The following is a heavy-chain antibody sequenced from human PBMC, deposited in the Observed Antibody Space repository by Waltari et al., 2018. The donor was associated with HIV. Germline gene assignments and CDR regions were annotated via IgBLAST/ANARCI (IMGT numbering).Heavy chain of an antibody. CDR3: ARDVDVVTGYYFDY. CDR2: NHYSGST. Sequence: QVQLQESGPGLVKPSQTLSLTCTVSGGSISSGGYYWSWIRQHPGKGLEWIGYNHYSGSTHHNPARNSRVTIAVDTSKNQFSLKLSSVTAADTAVYYCARDVDVVTGYYFDYWGQGTLVTVSS. V-gene: IGHV4-31*03. D-gene: IGHD2-15*01. J-gene: IGHJ4*02. CDR1: GGSISSGGYY.